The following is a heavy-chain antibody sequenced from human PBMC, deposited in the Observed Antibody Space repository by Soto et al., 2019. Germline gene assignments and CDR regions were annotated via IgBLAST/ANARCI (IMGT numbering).Heavy chain of an antibody. CDR2: IIPIFGTA. Sequence: QVQLVQSGAEVKKPGSSVKVSCKASGGTFSSYAISWVRQAPGQGLEWMGGIIPIFGTANYAQKFQGRVTITADKSTSTGYMGLISLRSEDTAVYYCARGSSNTLLEWLLDFDFWGQGTLVTVSS. CDR3: ARGSSNTLLEWLLDFDF. CDR1: GGTFSSYA. V-gene: IGHV1-69*06. J-gene: IGHJ4*02. D-gene: IGHD3-3*01.